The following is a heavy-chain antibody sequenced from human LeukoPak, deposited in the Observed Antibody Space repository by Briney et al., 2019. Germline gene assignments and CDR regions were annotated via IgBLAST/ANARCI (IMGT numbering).Heavy chain of an antibody. CDR1: GFTFSSYE. Sequence: PGGSLRLSCAASGFTFSSYEMNWVRQAPGKGLEWVSYISSSGSTIYYADSVKGRFTISRDNAKNSLYLQMNSLRAEDTAVYYCASPTLLAYCGGDCYLEYFQHWGQGTPVTVSS. V-gene: IGHV3-48*03. D-gene: IGHD2-21*02. J-gene: IGHJ1*01. CDR3: ASPTLLAYCGGDCYLEYFQH. CDR2: ISSSGSTI.